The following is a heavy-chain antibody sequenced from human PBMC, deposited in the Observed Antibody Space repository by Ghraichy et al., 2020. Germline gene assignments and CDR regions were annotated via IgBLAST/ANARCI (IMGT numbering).Heavy chain of an antibody. CDR3: ARRMGLYYDMGNYGMDV. CDR1: GYTFTSYG. CDR2: ISAYNGNT. Sequence: ASVKVSCKASGYTFTSYGISWVRQAPGQGLEWMGWISAYNGNTNYAQKLQGRVTMTTDTSTSTAYMELRSLRSDDTAVYYCARRMGLYYDMGNYGMDVWGQGTTVTVSS. J-gene: IGHJ6*02. V-gene: IGHV1-18*04. D-gene: IGHD3-22*01.